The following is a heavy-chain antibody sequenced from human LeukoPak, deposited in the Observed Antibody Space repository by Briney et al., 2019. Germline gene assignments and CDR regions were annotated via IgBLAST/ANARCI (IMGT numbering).Heavy chain of an antibody. CDR1: GYTFTGYY. Sequence: GASVKVSCKASGYTFTGYYMHWVRQAPGQGLEWMGWINPNSGGTNYAQKFQGRVTMTGDTSISTAYMELSRLRSDDTAVYYCARARTTVTPLDIWGQGTMVTVSS. D-gene: IGHD4-17*01. V-gene: IGHV1-2*02. CDR3: ARARTTVTPLDI. CDR2: INPNSGGT. J-gene: IGHJ3*02.